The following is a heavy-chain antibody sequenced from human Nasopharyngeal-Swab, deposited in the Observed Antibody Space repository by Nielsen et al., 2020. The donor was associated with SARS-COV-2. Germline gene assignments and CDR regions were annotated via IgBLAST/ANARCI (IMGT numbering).Heavy chain of an antibody. CDR3: ARDSQRRIWSGYYTYYYGMDV. Sequence: SETLSLTCTVSGGSVSSGSYYCSWIRQPPGKGLEWSGYIYYSGSTNYNPSLKSRVTISVDTSKNQFSLKLSSVTAADTAVYYCARDSQRRIWSGYYTYYYGMDVWGQGTTVTVSS. CDR1: GGSVSSGSYY. V-gene: IGHV4-61*01. J-gene: IGHJ6*02. CDR2: IYYSGST. D-gene: IGHD3-3*01.